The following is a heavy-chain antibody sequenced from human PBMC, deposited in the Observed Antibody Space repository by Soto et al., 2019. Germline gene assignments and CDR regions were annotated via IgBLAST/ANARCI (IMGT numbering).Heavy chain of an antibody. D-gene: IGHD2-21*01. V-gene: IGHV4-30-2*01. J-gene: IGHJ5*02. CDR3: ARLGAYYQSLDP. CDR2: IYHSGST. Sequence: PSETLSLTCTVSGGSISSSSYSWSWIRQPPGKGLEWIGYIYHSGSTYYNPSLNSRATISLETSKSQFSLRLTSVTAADTAVYYCARLGAYYQSLDPWGPGTLVTVSS. CDR1: GGSISSSSYS.